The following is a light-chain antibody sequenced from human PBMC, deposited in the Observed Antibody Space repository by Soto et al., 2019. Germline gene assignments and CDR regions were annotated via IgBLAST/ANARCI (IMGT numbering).Light chain of an antibody. CDR1: SSDVGGYNY. CDR2: DVN. J-gene: IGLJ3*02. Sequence: QSALTQPRSVSGSPGQSVTISCTGTSSDVGGYNYVSWYQQHPGKAPKLLIYDVNKQPSGVPDRFSGSKSGNAASLTISGLQAEDEADYYCCSYAGSYTLVFGGGTKVTVL. CDR3: CSYAGSYTLV. V-gene: IGLV2-11*01.